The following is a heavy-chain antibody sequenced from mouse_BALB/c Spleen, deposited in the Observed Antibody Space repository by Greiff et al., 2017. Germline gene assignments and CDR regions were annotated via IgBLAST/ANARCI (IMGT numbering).Heavy chain of an antibody. D-gene: IGHD1-1*01. CDR2: INPYNDGT. V-gene: IGHV1-14*01. CDR3: ARVGTTVDYAMDY. J-gene: IGHJ4*01. Sequence: EVQLQQSGPELVKPGASVKMSCKASGYTFSSYVMHWVKQKPGQGLEWIGYINPYNDGTKYNEKFKGKATLTSDKSSSTAYMELSSLTSEDSAVYYCARVGTTVDYAMDYWGQGTSVTVSS. CDR1: GYTFSSYV.